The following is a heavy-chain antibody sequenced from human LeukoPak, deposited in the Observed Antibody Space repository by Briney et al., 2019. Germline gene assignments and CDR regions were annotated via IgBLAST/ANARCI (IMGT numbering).Heavy chain of an antibody. D-gene: IGHD3-10*01. CDR1: GFTFSSYA. Sequence: GGSLRLSCAASGFTFSSYAMSWVRQAPGKGLEWVSAISGSGGSTYYADSVKGRFTISRDNSKNTLYLQMNSLRAEDTAVYYCAKGSWGYYGSGSYRPPSYFDYWGQGTLVTVSS. J-gene: IGHJ4*02. V-gene: IGHV3-23*01. CDR3: AKGSWGYYGSGSYRPPSYFDY. CDR2: ISGSGGST.